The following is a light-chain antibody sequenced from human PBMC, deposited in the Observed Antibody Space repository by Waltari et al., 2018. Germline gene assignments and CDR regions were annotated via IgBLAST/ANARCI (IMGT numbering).Light chain of an antibody. V-gene: IGKV1-5*03. CDR2: MAS. CDR1: QSVGTL. Sequence: DLQMTHSPSTLSASVGDRVPISCRASQSVGTLLAWYQQKPGKAPKLLIYMASSLDSGVPSRFSGSGSGTDFTLTISSLQPDDFATYSCQQYSSFSTFGQGTKV. CDR3: QQYSSFST. J-gene: IGKJ2*01.